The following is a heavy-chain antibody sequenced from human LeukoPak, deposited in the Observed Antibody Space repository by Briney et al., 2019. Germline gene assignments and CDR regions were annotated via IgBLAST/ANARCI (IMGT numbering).Heavy chain of an antibody. D-gene: IGHD3-22*01. V-gene: IGHV3-53*01. CDR1: GFTVSNNY. Sequence: PGGSLRLSCAVSGFTVSNNYMNWVRQAPGKGLEWVSVIYRGGDTYYADSVKGRFTISRDNSKNTVYLQMNSLRAEDTAVYYCARDLNYDSAYWGQGTLVTVSS. J-gene: IGHJ4*02. CDR2: IYRGGDT. CDR3: ARDLNYDSAY.